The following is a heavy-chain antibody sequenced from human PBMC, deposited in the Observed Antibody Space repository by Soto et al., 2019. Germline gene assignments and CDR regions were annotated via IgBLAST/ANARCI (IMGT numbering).Heavy chain of an antibody. Sequence: EVQLVESGGGLVQPGGSLRLSCAASGFNFSTYWMTWVRQAPGKGLEWVANIKEDGSEKYYVDSVKGRFAISRDNAKNSVYLQMNSLRAEDTAVYYCARDFSLDYWAQGTLVSVSS. CDR3: ARDFSLDY. V-gene: IGHV3-7*03. J-gene: IGHJ4*02. CDR2: IKEDGSEK. CDR1: GFNFSTYW.